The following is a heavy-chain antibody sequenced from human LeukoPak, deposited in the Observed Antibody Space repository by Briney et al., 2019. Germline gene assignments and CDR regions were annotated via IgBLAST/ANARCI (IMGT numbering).Heavy chain of an antibody. CDR2: IWFDGTKK. J-gene: IGHJ4*02. Sequence: GGSLRLYCAASGFTFSTYAMHWVRQAPGKGLEWVALIWFDGTKKYYADPVKGRFTISRDNSKNTLYLQMNSLRAEDTAVYYCARDWAGYGDFYLRDATLDCWGQGALVTVSS. D-gene: IGHD4-17*01. V-gene: IGHV3-33*01. CDR1: GFTFSTYA. CDR3: ARDWAGYGDFYLRDATLDC.